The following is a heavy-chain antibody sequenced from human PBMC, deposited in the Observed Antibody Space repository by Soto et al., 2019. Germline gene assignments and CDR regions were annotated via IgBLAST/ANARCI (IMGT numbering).Heavy chain of an antibody. CDR2: TYYRSKLYN. V-gene: IGHV6-1*01. CDR3: ARDWAEGSSWSLNWFDP. Sequence: SQTLALPCGISGDSVSSNSSACNFIRQSPSRGVEWLGRTYYRSKLYNDYAVSVKSRITINPDTYKNQFSLQLNSVTPEDTAVYYCARDWAEGSSWSLNWFDPWGQGTLVTVSS. CDR1: GDSVSSNSSA. D-gene: IGHD6-13*01. J-gene: IGHJ5*02.